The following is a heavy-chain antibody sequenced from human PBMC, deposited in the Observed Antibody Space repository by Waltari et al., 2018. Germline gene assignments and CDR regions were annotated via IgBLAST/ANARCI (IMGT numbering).Heavy chain of an antibody. CDR2: IYTSGST. Sequence: QVQLQESGPGLVKPSQTLSLTCTVSGGSISSGSYYWSWIRQPAGKGLAWIGYIYTSGSTNYNPSLKSRVTILVDTSKNQFSLKLSSVTAADTAVYYCARDKWFDPWGQGTLVTVSS. V-gene: IGHV4-61*09. J-gene: IGHJ5*02. CDR1: GGSISSGSYY. CDR3: ARDKWFDP.